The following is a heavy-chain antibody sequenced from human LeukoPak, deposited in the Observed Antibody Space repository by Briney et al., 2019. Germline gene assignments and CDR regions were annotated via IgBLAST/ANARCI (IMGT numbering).Heavy chain of an antibody. Sequence: PGGSLRLSCAACGFTFSSYSMNWVRQAPGKGLEWVSSISSSSSYIYYADSVKGRFTISRDNAKNSLHLQMNSLRAEDTAVYYCATPVLKGGSVWGQGTLVTVSS. CDR3: ATPVLKGGSV. J-gene: IGHJ4*02. CDR2: ISSSSSYI. V-gene: IGHV3-21*01. D-gene: IGHD2/OR15-2a*01. CDR1: GFTFSSYS.